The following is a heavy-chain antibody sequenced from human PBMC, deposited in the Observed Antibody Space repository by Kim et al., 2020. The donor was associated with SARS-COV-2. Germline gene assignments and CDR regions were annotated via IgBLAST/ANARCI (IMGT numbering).Heavy chain of an antibody. V-gene: IGHV3-7*01. CDR1: GFDFSRSL. J-gene: IGHJ4*02. CDR2: IKQDENEK. CDR3: ARHFDN. Sequence: GGSLRLSCVASGFDFSRSLMNWVRQAPGKGLEWVAHIKQDENEKKYVDSVKGRFIISRDNAKDSLYLEMNNLSAEDTAVYYCARHFDNWGQGTLVTVSS.